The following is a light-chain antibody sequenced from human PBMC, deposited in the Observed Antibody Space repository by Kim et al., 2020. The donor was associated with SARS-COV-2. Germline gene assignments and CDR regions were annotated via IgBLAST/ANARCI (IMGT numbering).Light chain of an antibody. Sequence: SSELTQDPAVSVALGQTVTISCRGDSLRNYYGSWYQQKPRHAPLLVMYEKNKRPSGIPDRFSGSSSRDRASLTITGAQAEDEADYYCNSRNSTSHHWVFGGGTRLTVL. V-gene: IGLV3-19*01. CDR3: NSRNSTSHHWV. J-gene: IGLJ3*02. CDR1: SLRNYY. CDR2: EKN.